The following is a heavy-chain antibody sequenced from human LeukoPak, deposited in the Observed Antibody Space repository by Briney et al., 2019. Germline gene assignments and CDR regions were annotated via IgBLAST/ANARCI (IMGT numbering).Heavy chain of an antibody. D-gene: IGHD5-18*01. Sequence: SETLSLTCAVYGGSFSGYYWSWIRQPPGKGLEWIGEINHSGSTNYNPSLKSRVTISVDTSKNQFSLKLSSVTAADMAVYYCARRGGPGYGYIVDTAMVPPSGNDYWGQGTLVTVSS. CDR3: ARRGGPGYGYIVDTAMVPPSGNDY. J-gene: IGHJ4*02. CDR2: INHSGST. CDR1: GGSFSGYY. V-gene: IGHV4-34*01.